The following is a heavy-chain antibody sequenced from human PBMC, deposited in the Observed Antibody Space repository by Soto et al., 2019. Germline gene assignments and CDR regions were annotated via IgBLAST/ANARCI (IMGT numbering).Heavy chain of an antibody. CDR3: AAEYRSSWSYYFYY. CDR2: ISNTGSHI. J-gene: IGHJ4*02. CDR1: GFTFSAYI. V-gene: IGHV3-21*06. Sequence: GGSLRLSCAASGFTFSAYIMNWVRQAPGKGLEWVPSISNTGSHIYYADSVKGRFTISRDNVGDSLDLHMDSLRVEDTVVYYCAAEYRSSWSYYFYYWGQGTLVTVSS. D-gene: IGHD6-13*01.